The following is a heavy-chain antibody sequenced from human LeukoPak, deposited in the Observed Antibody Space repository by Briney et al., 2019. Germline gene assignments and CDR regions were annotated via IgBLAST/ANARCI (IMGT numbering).Heavy chain of an antibody. Sequence: QPGGSLRLSCAASVFSFGNYFMHWLRQAPGEGLIWVSRINPDGSTIYYADSVKGRFTISRDNVRSSLYLEMNSLSVEDTALYYCTRALSGTHNAFDLWGQGPLVTVSS. CDR3: TRALSGTHNAFDL. CDR1: VFSFGNYF. V-gene: IGHV3-74*01. CDR2: INPDGSTI. D-gene: IGHD1-26*01. J-gene: IGHJ3*01.